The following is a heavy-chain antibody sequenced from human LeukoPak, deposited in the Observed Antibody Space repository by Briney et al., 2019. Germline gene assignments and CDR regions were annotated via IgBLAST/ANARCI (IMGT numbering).Heavy chain of an antibody. CDR2: ITGSGSGI. Sequence: GASLRLSCAASGFTFSNYAMSWVRQAPGKGLEWVSAITGSGSGIYYADSMKSRFTISRDNSKNTLYLQINSLRAEDTAVYYCAKWGDYDVLTGYYVSDYWGQGTLVTVSS. CDR3: AKWGDYDVLTGYYVSDY. D-gene: IGHD3-9*01. V-gene: IGHV3-23*01. J-gene: IGHJ4*02. CDR1: GFTFSNYA.